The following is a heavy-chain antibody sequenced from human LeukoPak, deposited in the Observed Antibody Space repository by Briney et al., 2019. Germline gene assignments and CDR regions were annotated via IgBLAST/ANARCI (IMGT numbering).Heavy chain of an antibody. CDR3: AKSDTACYGWIFDY. CDR1: GFTFSSYA. J-gene: IGHJ4*02. V-gene: IGHV3-23*01. Sequence: GGSLRLSCAASGFTFSSYAMSWVRKAPGKGLEWVSAISGSGGSTYYADSVKGRFTISRDNSKNTLYLQMNSLRAEDTAVYYCAKSDTACYGWIFDYWGQGTLVTVSS. D-gene: IGHD5-18*01. CDR2: ISGSGGST.